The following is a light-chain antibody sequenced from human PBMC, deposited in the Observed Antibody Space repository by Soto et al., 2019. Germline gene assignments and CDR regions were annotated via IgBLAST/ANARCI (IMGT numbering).Light chain of an antibody. V-gene: IGKV3-11*01. CDR1: QSVSSY. Sequence: EIVLTPSPATLSLSPGEIATLSCRSSQSVSSYLALYQQKPGQAPRLLIYDASNRATGIPARFSGSWSGTDFTLTISRLEPEDFAVYYCQQYDTPWTFGQGTKVDI. J-gene: IGKJ1*01. CDR3: QQYDTPWT. CDR2: DAS.